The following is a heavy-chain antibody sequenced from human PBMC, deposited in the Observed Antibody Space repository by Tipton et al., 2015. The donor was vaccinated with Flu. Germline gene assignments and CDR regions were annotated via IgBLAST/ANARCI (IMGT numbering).Heavy chain of an antibody. V-gene: IGHV4-34*01. CDR1: GGSFSGYY. J-gene: IGHJ4*02. Sequence: GLVKPSETLSLTCAVYGGSFSGYYWSWIRQPPGKGLEWIGEINHSGSTNYNPSLKSRVTISVDTSKNQFSLKLSSVTAADTAVYYCARAGSGCSGGSCSFDYWGQGTLVTVSS. CDR2: INHSGST. CDR3: ARAGSGCSGGSCSFDY. D-gene: IGHD2-15*01.